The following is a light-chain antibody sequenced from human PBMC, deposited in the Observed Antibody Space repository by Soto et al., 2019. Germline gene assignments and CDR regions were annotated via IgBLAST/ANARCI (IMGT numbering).Light chain of an antibody. CDR2: EVS. J-gene: IGLJ2*01. V-gene: IGLV2-8*01. Sequence: QSVLTQPPSASGSPGQSVTISCTGTSSDVGGYNYVSWYQQHPGKAPKLMIYEVSKRPSGVPDRFSGSKSGNTASLTVSGLQAEDAADYYCSSYAGSNNLVVFGGGTKLPVL. CDR3: SSYAGSNNLVV. CDR1: SSDVGGYNY.